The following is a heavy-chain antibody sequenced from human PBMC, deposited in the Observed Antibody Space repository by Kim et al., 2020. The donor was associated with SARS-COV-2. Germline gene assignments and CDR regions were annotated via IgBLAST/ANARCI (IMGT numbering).Heavy chain of an antibody. J-gene: IGHJ4*02. CDR3: TGSTSPAENY. Sequence: GGSLRLSCAASGFTFRNAWMNWVRQAPGKGLEWVGRIKTKTDSGTTDYAAPVKGRFTISRDDSKNTLYLQMNSLNTEDTAVYYCTGSTSPAENYWGQGTL. V-gene: IGHV3-15*01. D-gene: IGHD2-2*01. CDR1: GFTFRNAW. CDR2: IKTKTDSGTT.